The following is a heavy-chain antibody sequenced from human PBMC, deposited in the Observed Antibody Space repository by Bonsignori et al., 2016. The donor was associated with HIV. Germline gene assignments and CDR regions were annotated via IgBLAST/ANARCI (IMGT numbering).Heavy chain of an antibody. J-gene: IGHJ3*02. CDR1: GGTFSNYA. CDR2: IIPILRIT. D-gene: IGHD3-22*01. Sequence: SVKVSCKASGGTFSNYATSWVRQVPGQGPEWMGGIIPILRITNYAQKFQGRVTITADTSTRTTYMELDSLRPEDTAVYYCARPKHYYDTSGYFGDYDAFDIWGQGTMVTVSS. CDR3: ARPKHYYDTSGYFGDYDAFDI. V-gene: IGHV1-69*10.